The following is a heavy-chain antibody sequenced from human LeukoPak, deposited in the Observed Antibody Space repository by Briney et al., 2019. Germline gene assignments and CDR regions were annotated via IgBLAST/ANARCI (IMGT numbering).Heavy chain of an antibody. CDR2: ISGSGGST. V-gene: IGHV3-23*01. CDR3: ARAPDYSSAYYYYGMDV. J-gene: IGHJ6*02. Sequence: GGSLRLSCAASGFTFSSYAMSWVRQAPGKGLEWVSAISGSGGSTYYADSVKGRFTISRDNSKNTLYLQINSLRAEDTAVYYCARAPDYSSAYYYYGMDVWGQGTTVTVSS. CDR1: GFTFSSYA. D-gene: IGHD4-11*01.